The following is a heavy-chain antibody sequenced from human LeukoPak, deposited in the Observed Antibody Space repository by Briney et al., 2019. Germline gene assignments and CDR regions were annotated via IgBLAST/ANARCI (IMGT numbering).Heavy chain of an antibody. CDR2: IYPGDSDT. V-gene: IGHV5-51*01. J-gene: IGHJ4*02. CDR1: EYSFTSYW. D-gene: IGHD3-16*01. Sequence: PGESLKISCKGSEYSFTSYWTGWVRQMPGKGLEWMGIIYPGDSDTRYSPSFQGQVTISADKFISTAYLQWSSLKASDTAIYYCARHDGVMSSVDYWGQGTLVTVSS. CDR3: ARHDGVMSSVDY.